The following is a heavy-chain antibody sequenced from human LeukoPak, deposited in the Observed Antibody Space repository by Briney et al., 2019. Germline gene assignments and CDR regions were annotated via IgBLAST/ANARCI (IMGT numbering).Heavy chain of an antibody. CDR2: IYPGDSDT. V-gene: IGHV5-51*01. CDR1: GYSFTSYW. Sequence: GESLKISCKGSGYSFTSYWIGWVRQMPGKGLEWMGIIYPGDSDTRYSPSLQGQVTISADKSISTAYLQWSSLKASDTAMYYCARLGYYYDSSGYYGFDYWGQGTLVTVSS. CDR3: ARLGYYYDSSGYYGFDY. J-gene: IGHJ4*02. D-gene: IGHD3-22*01.